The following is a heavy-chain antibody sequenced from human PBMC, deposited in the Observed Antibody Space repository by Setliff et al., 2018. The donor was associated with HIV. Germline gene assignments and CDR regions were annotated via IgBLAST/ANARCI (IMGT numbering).Heavy chain of an antibody. Sequence: ASVKVSCKASGYTFTSYYMHWVRQAPGQGLEWMGWISAYNGNTNYAQKLKGRVTMTTDTPTSTAYMEVRSLRSDDTAVYYCARKGTGDAFDIWGQGTMVTVSS. CDR2: ISAYNGNT. J-gene: IGHJ3*02. CDR1: GYTFTSYY. D-gene: IGHD1-1*01. V-gene: IGHV1-18*04. CDR3: ARKGTGDAFDI.